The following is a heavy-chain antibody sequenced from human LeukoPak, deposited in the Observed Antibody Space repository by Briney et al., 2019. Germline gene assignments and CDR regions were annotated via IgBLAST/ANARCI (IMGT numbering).Heavy chain of an antibody. CDR3: AKDPYSSGWYPHYDYMHV. V-gene: IGHV3-33*06. J-gene: IGHJ6*03. Sequence: PGGSLRLSCAASGFTFSSYGMHWVRQAPGKGLEWVAVIWYDGSNKYYADSVKGRFTISRDNSKNTLYLQMNSLRAEDTAVYYCAKDPYSSGWYPHYDYMHVWGKGTTVTVSS. CDR2: IWYDGSNK. D-gene: IGHD6-19*01. CDR1: GFTFSSYG.